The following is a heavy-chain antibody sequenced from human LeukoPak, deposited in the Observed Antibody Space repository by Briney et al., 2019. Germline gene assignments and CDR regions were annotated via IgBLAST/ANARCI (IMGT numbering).Heavy chain of an antibody. CDR2: IRSKAYGGTT. CDR1: GFTFSSYS. Sequence: GGSLRLSCAASGFTFSSYSMNWVRQAPGKGLEWVGFIRSKAYGGTTEYAASVKGRFTISRDDSKSIAYLQMNSLKTEDTAVYYCTRDLFPGRYFPYYMDVWGKGTTVTISS. D-gene: IGHD2-15*01. J-gene: IGHJ6*03. CDR3: TRDLFPGRYFPYYMDV. V-gene: IGHV3-49*04.